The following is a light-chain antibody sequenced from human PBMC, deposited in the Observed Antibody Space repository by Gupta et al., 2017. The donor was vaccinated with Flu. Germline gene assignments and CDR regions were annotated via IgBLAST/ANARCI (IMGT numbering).Light chain of an antibody. CDR2: QIF. CDR1: VSLVHSDSISF. Sequence: TLGLSASISCRSTVSLVHSDSISFLLWLQQQPRQSPRRLLYQIFTRDSGVPDRLFSGRSGTAYSPLTIRVQAADVFAIYYCLQATHCPYTFGQGTKLEI. J-gene: IGKJ2*01. CDR3: LQATHCPYT. V-gene: IGKV2-30*02.